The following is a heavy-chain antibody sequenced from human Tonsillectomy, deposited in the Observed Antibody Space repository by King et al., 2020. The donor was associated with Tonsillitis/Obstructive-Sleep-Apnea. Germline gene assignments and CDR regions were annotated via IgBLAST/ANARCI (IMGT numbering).Heavy chain of an antibody. J-gene: IGHJ4*02. D-gene: IGHD4-17*01. CDR1: GGSISGHY. CDR2: INHSGST. Sequence: VQLQQWGAGLLKPPETLSLSCGVYGGSISGHYWSWIRQPPGKGLEWIGEINHSGSTNYNPSLNSRVTISVDTSKNQLSLKLNSVTAADTAVYYCARGDYGDSNYFDYWGQGTLVTVSS. CDR3: ARGDYGDSNYFDY. V-gene: IGHV4-34*01.